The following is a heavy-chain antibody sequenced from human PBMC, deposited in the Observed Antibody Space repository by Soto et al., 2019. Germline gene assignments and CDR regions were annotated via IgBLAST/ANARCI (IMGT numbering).Heavy chain of an antibody. J-gene: IGHJ4*02. CDR1: GFTFIGHG. CDR3: ARDGEGY. Sequence: EVQLVESGGGLVQPGGPLRLSVAPSGFTFIGHGMPGAAQVPGGGLVWFSRINTIGSETNYADSVKGRFTVSRDNAKNMQYLQMNSLRVEDTAVYYCARDGEGYWGRGTLVTVSS. V-gene: IGHV3-74*01. CDR2: INTIGSET. D-gene: IGHD2-21*01.